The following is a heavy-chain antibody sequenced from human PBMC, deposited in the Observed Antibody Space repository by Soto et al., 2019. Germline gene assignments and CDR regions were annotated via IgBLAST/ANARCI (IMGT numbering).Heavy chain of an antibody. CDR1: GFTFSSFF. CDR2: IGANGGGT. J-gene: IGHJ3*01. CDR3: ARDPNGDYLGAFDF. V-gene: IGHV3-23*01. D-gene: IGHD4-17*01. Sequence: EVQLLEPGGGLVQPGGSLRLSCAASGFTFSSFFMSWVRQAPGKGLDWVSGIGANGGGTYYADSVKGRFIISRDNSKNPLYLQMNRLRAEDTGVYYCARDPNGDYLGAFDFWGQKTMVTVSS.